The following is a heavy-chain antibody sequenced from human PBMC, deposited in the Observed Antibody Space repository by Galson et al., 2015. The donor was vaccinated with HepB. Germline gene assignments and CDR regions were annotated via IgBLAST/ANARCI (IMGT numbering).Heavy chain of an antibody. Sequence: SLRLSCAASGFTFGSFGMNWVRQAPGKGLEWVAAVSYDGGNEYYTDSVKGRFTISRDNSKDTLYLQMSSLRAEDTAVYYCAKTGVDWELLYVDYWGQGTLVTVSS. CDR2: VSYDGGNE. J-gene: IGHJ4*02. V-gene: IGHV3-30*18. CDR1: GFTFGSFG. CDR3: AKTGVDWELLYVDY. D-gene: IGHD1-26*01.